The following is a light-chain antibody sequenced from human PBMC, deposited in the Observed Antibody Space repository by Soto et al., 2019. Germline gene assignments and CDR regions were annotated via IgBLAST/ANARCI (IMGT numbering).Light chain of an antibody. CDR2: SAS. Sequence: EIVMTQSPATLSVSPGERATLSCRASQSVSSNLAWYQQKPGQAPRLLIYSASTRATGIPARFSGSGSGTEFTLTISSLQSEDFAVYYCQQYNNWPRPWTFGQGTKVEIK. J-gene: IGKJ1*01. CDR3: QQYNNWPRPWT. CDR1: QSVSSN. V-gene: IGKV3-15*01.